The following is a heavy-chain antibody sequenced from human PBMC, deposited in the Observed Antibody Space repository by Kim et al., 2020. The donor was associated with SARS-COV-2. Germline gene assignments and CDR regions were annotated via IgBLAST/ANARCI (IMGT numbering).Heavy chain of an antibody. J-gene: IGHJ4*02. CDR3: ARGSDD. Sequence: TGSGDKAQYPDSVRGRFTISRDNAKSMLYLQMNSLRVEDTAIYYCARGSDDWGQGTLVTVSS. V-gene: IGHV3-23*01. CDR2: TGSGDKA.